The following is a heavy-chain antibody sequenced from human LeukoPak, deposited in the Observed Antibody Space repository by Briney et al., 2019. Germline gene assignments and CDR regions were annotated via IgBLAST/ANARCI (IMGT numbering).Heavy chain of an antibody. V-gene: IGHV1-69*04. CDR1: RGTFSSYA. CDR2: IISIFVIA. Sequence: SGKVSCKASRGTFSSYAISWVRQAPGQGLEWMGRIISIFVIAKYAQMFQGRGTITADKSTSTAYMELSSLRTEDTAVYYCARANLGRPVGNCSGGGCYFDSSWFDPWGQGTLVTVSS. CDR3: ARANLGRPVGNCSGGGCYFDSSWFDP. J-gene: IGHJ5*02. D-gene: IGHD2-15*01.